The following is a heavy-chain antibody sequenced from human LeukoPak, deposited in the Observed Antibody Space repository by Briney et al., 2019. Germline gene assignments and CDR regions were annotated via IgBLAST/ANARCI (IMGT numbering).Heavy chain of an antibody. J-gene: IGHJ4*02. D-gene: IGHD4-23*01. CDR2: IKQDGSEK. Sequence: GGSLRLSCAASGFTFSSYAMSWVRQAPGKGLEWVANIKQDGSEKYYVDSVKGRFTISRDNAKNSLYLQMISLRVEDTAVYYCARDIYGGNEGFGYWGQGTLVTVSS. V-gene: IGHV3-7*01. CDR1: GFTFSSYA. CDR3: ARDIYGGNEGFGY.